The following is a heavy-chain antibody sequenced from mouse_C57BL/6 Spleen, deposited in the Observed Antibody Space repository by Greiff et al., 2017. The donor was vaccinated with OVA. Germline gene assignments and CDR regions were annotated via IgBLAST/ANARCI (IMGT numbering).Heavy chain of an antibody. V-gene: IGHV1-59*01. D-gene: IGHD3-1*01. CDR1: GYTFTSYW. J-gene: IGHJ4*01. CDR3: ARGTGAYYYAMDY. Sequence: VQLQQPGAELVRPGTSVKLSCKASGYTFTSYWMHWVKQRPGQGLEWIGVIDPSDSYTNYNQKFKGKATLTVDTSSSTAYMQLSSLTSEDSAVYYCARGTGAYYYAMDYWGQGTSVTVSS. CDR2: IDPSDSYT.